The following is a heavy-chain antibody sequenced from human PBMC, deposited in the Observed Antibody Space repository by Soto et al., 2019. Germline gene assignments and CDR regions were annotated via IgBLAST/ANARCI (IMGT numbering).Heavy chain of an antibody. CDR3: AATYYDFWSGPIGGFDY. CDR1: GYTFTGYY. J-gene: IGHJ4*02. Sequence: ASVNVSCKASGYTFTGYYMHCVRQALGQGLEWVGWINPNSGGTNYAQKFQRRVTMTRDTSISTAYMELSRLRSDDTAVYYCAATYYDFWSGPIGGFDYWGQGTLVTVSS. V-gene: IGHV1-2*02. CDR2: INPNSGGT. D-gene: IGHD3-3*01.